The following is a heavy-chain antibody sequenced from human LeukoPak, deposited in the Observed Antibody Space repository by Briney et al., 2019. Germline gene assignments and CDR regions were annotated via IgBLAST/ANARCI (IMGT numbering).Heavy chain of an antibody. CDR2: INSDASSI. J-gene: IGHJ6*02. D-gene: IGHD3-16*01. CDR1: GFTFSSYW. V-gene: IGHV3-74*01. CDR3: AGGGGLDV. Sequence: GGSLRLSCAASGFTFSSYWMHWVRQAPGRGLVWVSRINSDASSINYADSVKGRFTISRDNAKNSLYLQMSNLRAEDTAVYFCAGGGGLDVWGQGATVTVSS.